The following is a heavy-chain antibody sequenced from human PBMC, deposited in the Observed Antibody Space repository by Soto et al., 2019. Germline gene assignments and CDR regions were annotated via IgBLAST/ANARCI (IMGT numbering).Heavy chain of an antibody. Sequence: GSLRLSCAASEFTFDKYYMTWVRQAPGKGPEWVANIKPDGSEQYYVDSVKGRFTISRDNANNSLYLQMNSLRAEDTAVYFCARGNWNYYYGFDVWGQGTTVTVSS. D-gene: IGHD1-20*01. J-gene: IGHJ6*02. CDR1: EFTFDKYY. CDR3: ARGNWNYYYGFDV. V-gene: IGHV3-7*01. CDR2: IKPDGSEQ.